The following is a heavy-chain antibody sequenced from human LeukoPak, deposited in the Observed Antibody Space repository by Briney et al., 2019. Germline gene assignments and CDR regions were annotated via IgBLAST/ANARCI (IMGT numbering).Heavy chain of an antibody. D-gene: IGHD6-6*01. J-gene: IGHJ6*03. CDR3: ARGGSPVYYYYMDV. V-gene: IGHV1-18*01. CDR2: ISPYNGYT. CDR1: GYTFSSYG. Sequence: GASVKLSCKGSGYTFSSYGISWVRQAPGQGLEWMGWISPYNGYTNYAQKLQGRVTMTTDTSTTTAYMELRSLRSDDTAVYYCARGGSPVYYYYMDVWGKGTTVTVSS.